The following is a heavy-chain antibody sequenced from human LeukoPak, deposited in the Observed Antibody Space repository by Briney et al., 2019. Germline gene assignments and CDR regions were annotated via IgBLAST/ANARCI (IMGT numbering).Heavy chain of an antibody. D-gene: IGHD1-1*01. Sequence: GGSLRLSCAASGFTFSSYAMSWVRQAPGKGLEWVSAISGSGGSTYYADSVKGRFTISRDNSKNTLYLQMNSLRVEDTAVYYCARLRGEAGTHLSYDYWGQGTLVTVSS. CDR3: ARLRGEAGTHLSYDY. CDR2: ISGSGGST. V-gene: IGHV3-23*01. CDR1: GFTFSSYA. J-gene: IGHJ4*02.